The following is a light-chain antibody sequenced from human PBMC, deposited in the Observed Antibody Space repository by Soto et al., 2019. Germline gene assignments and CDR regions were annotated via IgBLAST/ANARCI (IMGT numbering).Light chain of an antibody. CDR3: QQYNSYSPT. CDR1: QSISTW. CDR2: KAS. V-gene: IGKV1-5*03. Sequence: DIQMTQSPSTLSASVVDRVTITCRASQSISTWLAWYQQEPGKAPKLLIHKASSLQSGVPSRFSGSGSGTDFTLTISSLHPDDFATYYCQQYNSYSPTCGQGTKVDIK. J-gene: IGKJ1*01.